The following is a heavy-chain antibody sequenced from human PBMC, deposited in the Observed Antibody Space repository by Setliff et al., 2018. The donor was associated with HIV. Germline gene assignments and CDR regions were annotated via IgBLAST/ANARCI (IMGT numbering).Heavy chain of an antibody. J-gene: IGHJ4*02. Sequence: GASVKVSCKSSGYTFTDYFIHWVRQAPGQGLEWMGWISTDNGNTRISQRFRGRFTISRDNSKNTVFLQMNSLRVDDTAAYYCAKDAAYRGSYFDHWGQGTLVTVSS. CDR2: ISTDNGNT. CDR3: AKDAAYRGSYFDH. D-gene: IGHD1-26*01. CDR1: GYTFTDYF. V-gene: IGHV1-2*02.